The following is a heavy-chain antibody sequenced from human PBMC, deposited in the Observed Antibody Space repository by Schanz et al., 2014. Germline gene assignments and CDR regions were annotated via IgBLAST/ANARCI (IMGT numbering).Heavy chain of an antibody. V-gene: IGHV1-46*01. D-gene: IGHD6-6*01. J-gene: IGHJ4*02. Sequence: QVQLVQSGAEVKKPGASVKVSCKASGYTFSRYGISWVRQAPGQGLEWMGIINPTGGSTSYAQRFQGRVTVTRDTSTSTVYMELSSLRSEDTAVYYCARVGSSSSTADFDYWGQGTLVTVSS. CDR1: GYTFSRYG. CDR2: INPTGGST. CDR3: ARVGSSSSTADFDY.